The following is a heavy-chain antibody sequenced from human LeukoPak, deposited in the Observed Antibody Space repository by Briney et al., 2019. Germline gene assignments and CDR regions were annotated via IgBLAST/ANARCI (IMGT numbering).Heavy chain of an antibody. J-gene: IGHJ4*02. Sequence: ASVKVSFKASGYTFTGYYMHWVRQAPGQGLEYMGRINPISGGTVYAQKFQGRVTMTRDTSISTAYMELSRLGSDDTAVYYCARGGSTDSIHSCGGNCYFLDYWGQGTLVTVSS. CDR2: INPISGGT. CDR1: GYTFTGYY. V-gene: IGHV1-2*06. CDR3: ARGGSTDSIHSCGGNCYFLDY. D-gene: IGHD2-21*02.